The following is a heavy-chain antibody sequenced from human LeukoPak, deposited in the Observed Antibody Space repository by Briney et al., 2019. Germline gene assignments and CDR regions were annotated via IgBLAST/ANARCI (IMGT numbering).Heavy chain of an antibody. J-gene: IGHJ4*02. V-gene: IGHV4-38-2*01. CDR3: ARAYCGGDSTRDY. Sequence: SETLSLTCAVSGYSISSGYYWGWIRQPPGKGLEWIGSIYPSGSTYYNPSLKSRVTISVDTSKNQFSLELSSVTAADTAFYYCARAYCGGDSTRDYWGQGTLVTVSS. D-gene: IGHD2-21*01. CDR1: GYSISSGYY. CDR2: IYPSGST.